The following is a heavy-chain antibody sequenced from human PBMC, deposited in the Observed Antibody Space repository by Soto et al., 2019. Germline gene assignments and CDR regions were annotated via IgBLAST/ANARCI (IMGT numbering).Heavy chain of an antibody. CDR2: ISAYNGNT. Sequence: QVQLVQSGAEVKKPGASVKVSCKASGYTFTSYGISWVRQAPGQGLEWMGWISAYNGNTNYAQKLQGRVTMTTDTSTSTAYMELRSLRSAATAVYYCAGQDLEQQLVRPFDYWGQGTLVTVSS. CDR3: AGQDLEQQLVRPFDY. J-gene: IGHJ4*02. V-gene: IGHV1-18*01. CDR1: GYTFTSYG. D-gene: IGHD6-13*01.